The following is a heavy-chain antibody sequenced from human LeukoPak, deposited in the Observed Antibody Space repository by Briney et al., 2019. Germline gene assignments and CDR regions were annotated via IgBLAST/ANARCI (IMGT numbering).Heavy chain of an antibody. D-gene: IGHD3-3*01. J-gene: IGHJ3*02. Sequence: ASVKVSCKASGYTFTSYDISWVRQATGQGLKWMGWMNPNSGNTGYAQKFQGRVTMTRNTSISTAYMELSSLRSEDTAVYYCARPTYYDFWSGWDAFDIWGQGTMVTVSS. CDR2: MNPNSGNT. CDR1: GYTFTSYD. V-gene: IGHV1-8*01. CDR3: ARPTYYDFWSGWDAFDI.